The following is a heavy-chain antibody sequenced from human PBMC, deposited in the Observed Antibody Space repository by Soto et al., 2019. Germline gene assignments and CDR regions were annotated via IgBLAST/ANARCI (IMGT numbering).Heavy chain of an antibody. CDR3: AKDRFYLEGDAYYYYYYYGMDV. D-gene: IGHD2-21*01. V-gene: IGHV3-23*01. CDR2: ISGSDDST. CDR1: GFTFSSYA. Sequence: GGSLRLSCAASGFTFSSYAMSWVRQAPGKGLEWVSAISGSDDSTYYADSVKGRFTISRDNSKNTLFLQMNSLRAEDTAVYYCAKDRFYLEGDAYYYYYYYGMDVWGQGTTVTVSS. J-gene: IGHJ6*02.